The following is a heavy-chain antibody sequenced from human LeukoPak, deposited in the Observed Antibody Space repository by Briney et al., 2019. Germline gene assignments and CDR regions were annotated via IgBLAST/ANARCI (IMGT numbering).Heavy chain of an antibody. Sequence: PSQTLSLTCTVSGGSISSGSYYWSWIRQPAGKGLEWIGRIYTSGSTNYNPSLKSRVTISVDTSKNQFSLKLSSVTAADTAVYYCARDDYSNNNWFNPWGQGTLATVSS. CDR2: IYTSGST. J-gene: IGHJ5*02. D-gene: IGHD4-11*01. V-gene: IGHV4-61*02. CDR3: ARDDYSNNNWFNP. CDR1: GGSISSGSYY.